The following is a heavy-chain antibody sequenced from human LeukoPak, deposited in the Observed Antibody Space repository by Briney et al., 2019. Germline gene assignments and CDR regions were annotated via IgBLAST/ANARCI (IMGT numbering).Heavy chain of an antibody. CDR2: ILYDGNSE. V-gene: IGHV3-30*02. J-gene: IGHJ4*02. CDR3: AKDLTYSSQGGSDS. CDR1: GFSFSTYD. Sequence: GGSLRLSCTASGFSFSTYDMHWVRQAPGKGLQWVTFILYDGNSESYADSVKGRFIISRDNSKNTLYLQMNSLRAEDTALYFCAKDLTYSSQGGSDSWGQGTLVTVSS. D-gene: IGHD3-16*01.